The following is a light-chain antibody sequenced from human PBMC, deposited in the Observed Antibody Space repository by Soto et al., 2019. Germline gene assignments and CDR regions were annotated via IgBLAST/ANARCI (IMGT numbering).Light chain of an antibody. J-gene: IGLJ2*01. CDR2: DVN. CDR1: RSDIGAYNY. V-gene: IGLV2-14*03. Sequence: QSVLTQPASVSGSPGQSITISCTGTRSDIGAYNYVSWYQQHPGKAPKLMIYDVNIRPSGVFNRFSGSKSGNTASLTISGLQAEDEADYYCTSWTTSTTMRFGGGTKVTVL. CDR3: TSWTTSTTMR.